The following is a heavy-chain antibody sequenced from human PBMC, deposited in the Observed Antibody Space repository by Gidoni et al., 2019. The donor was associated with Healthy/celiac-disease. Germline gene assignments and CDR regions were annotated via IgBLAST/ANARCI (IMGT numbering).Heavy chain of an antibody. V-gene: IGHV3-21*01. D-gene: IGHD4-17*01. J-gene: IGHJ4*02. Sequence: EVQLVESGGGLVKPGGSRRLSCAAYGFTFSSYSMNWVRQAPGKGLEWVSSISSSSSYIYYADSVKGRFTISRDNAKNSLYLQMNSLRAEDTAVYYCARESAVTTSPYFDYWGQGTLVTVSS. CDR3: ARESAVTTSPYFDY. CDR2: ISSSSSYI. CDR1: GFTFSSYS.